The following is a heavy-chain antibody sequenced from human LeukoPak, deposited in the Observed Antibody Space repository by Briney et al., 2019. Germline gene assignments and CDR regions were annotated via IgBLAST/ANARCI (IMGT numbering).Heavy chain of an antibody. Sequence: GGSLRLSCAASGFTFSSYAMNWVRQAPGKGLEYVSAISSNGGSTYHANSVKGRFTISRDNSKNTLDLQMGSLRAEDMAVYYCARIHSYGQSDYWGQGTLVTVSS. CDR1: GFTFSSYA. CDR3: ARIHSYGQSDY. D-gene: IGHD5-18*01. V-gene: IGHV3-64*01. CDR2: ISSNGGST. J-gene: IGHJ4*02.